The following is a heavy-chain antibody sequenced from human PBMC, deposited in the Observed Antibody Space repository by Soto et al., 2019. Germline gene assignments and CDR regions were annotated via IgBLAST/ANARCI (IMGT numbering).Heavy chain of an antibody. J-gene: IGHJ4*02. CDR3: ARKIYVPTGMLDH. CDR1: GFTLSNSV. CDR2: IAGKT. V-gene: IGHV3-23*01. Sequence: PGGSLRLSCATSGFTLSNSVMSWVRQAPGKGLEWVSTIAGKTYYSDSVKGRFTISRDNSQSTLYLQLNSLRAEDTAVYYCARKIYVPTGMLDHWGQGTLVTVSS. D-gene: IGHD1-1*01.